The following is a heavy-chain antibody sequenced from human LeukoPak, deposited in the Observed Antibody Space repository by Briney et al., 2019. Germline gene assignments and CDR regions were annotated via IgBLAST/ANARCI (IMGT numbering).Heavy chain of an antibody. Sequence: KTGGSLRLSCAASGFTFSSYAMSWVRQAPGKGLEWVSSISSSSTYIYYADSVKGRFTISRDNAKNSLYLQMNSLRAEDTAVYYCARDARRSEVVVAAIDYWGQGTLVTVSS. J-gene: IGHJ4*02. CDR3: ARDARRSEVVVAAIDY. CDR1: GFTFSSYA. V-gene: IGHV3-21*01. CDR2: ISSSSTYI. D-gene: IGHD2-15*01.